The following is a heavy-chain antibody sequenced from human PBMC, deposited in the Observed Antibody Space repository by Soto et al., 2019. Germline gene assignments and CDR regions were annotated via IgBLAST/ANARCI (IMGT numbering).Heavy chain of an antibody. Sequence: SETLSLTCVVSGGSISNDNWWRWVRQPPGKGLEWIGEIHHIGRTSYNPSLKSRVTISVDKSNNQFSLMLNFVTAADTAVYYCAFNGYYALRIWGQGTLVTVSS. V-gene: IGHV4-4*02. CDR3: AFNGYYALRI. CDR1: GGSISNDNW. D-gene: IGHD5-18*01. J-gene: IGHJ3*02. CDR2: IHHIGRT.